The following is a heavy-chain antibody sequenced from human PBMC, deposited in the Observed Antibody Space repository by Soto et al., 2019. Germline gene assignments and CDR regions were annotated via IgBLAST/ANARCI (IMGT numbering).Heavy chain of an antibody. J-gene: IGHJ6*03. Sequence: ASVKVSCKASGYTFTSYDINWVRQATGQGLEWMGWMNPNSGNTGYAQKFQGRVTMTRNTSISTAYMELSSLRSEDTAVYYCARVTARLIAAADYYYYYYMDVWGKGTTVTVSS. CDR1: GYTFTSYD. D-gene: IGHD6-13*01. CDR3: ARVTARLIAAADYYYYYYMDV. V-gene: IGHV1-8*01. CDR2: MNPNSGNT.